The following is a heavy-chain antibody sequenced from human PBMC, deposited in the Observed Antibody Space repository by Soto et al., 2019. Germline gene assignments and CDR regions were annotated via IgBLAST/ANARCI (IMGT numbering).Heavy chain of an antibody. V-gene: IGHV6-1*01. D-gene: IGHD6-19*01. CDR1: GDSVSSNTAA. CDR3: ARGVAGSGFDL. J-gene: IGHJ4*02. Sequence: SQTLSLTCAISGDSVSSNTAAWNWIRSSPSRGLEWLGRTYYRSNWRHDYAVSVKSRITVNPDTSQNHFSLQLNSVTPDDTAGYYCARGVAGSGFDLWGQGTLVTVSS. CDR2: TYYRSNWRH.